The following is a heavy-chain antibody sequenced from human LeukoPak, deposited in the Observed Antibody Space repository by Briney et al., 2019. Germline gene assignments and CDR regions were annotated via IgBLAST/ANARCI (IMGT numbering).Heavy chain of an antibody. J-gene: IGHJ5*02. CDR1: GGSLSSGSDY. CDR2: IYASGST. Sequence: SQTLSLTCTVSGGSLSSGSDYWSWIRQSAGKGLEWIGRIYASGSTNYNPSLKSRVTISVDTSKTQFSLKLSSVTAADTAVYYCARVATTHCSGGSCFHNWFDPWGQGTLVTVSS. D-gene: IGHD2-15*01. CDR3: ARVATTHCSGGSCFHNWFDP. V-gene: IGHV4-61*02.